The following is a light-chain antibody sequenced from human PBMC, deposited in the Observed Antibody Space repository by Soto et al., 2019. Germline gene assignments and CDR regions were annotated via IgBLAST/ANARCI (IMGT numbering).Light chain of an antibody. CDR1: QSVSNY. CDR3: QQYGGSPQT. V-gene: IGKV3-20*01. J-gene: IGKJ1*01. Sequence: EIVLTQSPGTLSLSPGERATLSCRASQSVSNYLAWYQQKPGQAPRLLIYVASSRPTGIPDRFSGSGSGTDFTLTISRLEPEDFAVYYCQQYGGSPQTFGQGTKVEIK. CDR2: VAS.